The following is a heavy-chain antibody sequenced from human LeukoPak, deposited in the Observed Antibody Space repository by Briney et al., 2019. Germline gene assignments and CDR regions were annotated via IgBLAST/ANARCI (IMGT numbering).Heavy chain of an antibody. CDR3: ASQLTDYYDSSGYIKT. Sequence: SETLSLTCTVSGGSISSYYWSWSRQPPGKGLEWIGYIYYSGSTNYNPSLKSRVTISVDTSKNQFSLKLSSVTAADTAVYYCASQLTDYYDSSGYIKTWGQGTLVTVSS. V-gene: IGHV4-59*01. CDR2: IYYSGST. CDR1: GGSISSYY. J-gene: IGHJ5*02. D-gene: IGHD3-22*01.